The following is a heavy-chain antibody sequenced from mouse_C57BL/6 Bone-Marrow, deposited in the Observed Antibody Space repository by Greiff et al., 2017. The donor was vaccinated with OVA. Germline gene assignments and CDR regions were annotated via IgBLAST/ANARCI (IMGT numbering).Heavy chain of an antibody. V-gene: IGHV14-4*01. D-gene: IGHD1-1*01. CDR3: TNAPYYGSSSYFDV. CDR1: GFTFTDDY. CDR2: IDPENGDT. Sequence: EVQLQQSGAELVRPGASVKLSCTASGFTFTDDYMHWVKQRPEQGLEWIGWIDPENGDTEYTSKFQGKATITADTSSNTAYLQLSSLTSEDTAVYYCTNAPYYGSSSYFDVWGTGTTVTVSS. J-gene: IGHJ1*03.